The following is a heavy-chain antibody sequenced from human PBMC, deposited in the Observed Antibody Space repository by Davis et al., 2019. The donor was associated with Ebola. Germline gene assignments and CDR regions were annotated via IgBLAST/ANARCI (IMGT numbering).Heavy chain of an antibody. J-gene: IGHJ4*02. V-gene: IGHV6-1*01. CDR1: GDSVSSNTAA. CDR2: TYYRSKWYN. Sequence: MPSETLSLTCAISGDSVSSNTAAWNWIRQSPSRGLEWLGRTYYRSKWYNDYAVSVKSRITINPDTSKNQFSLKLSSVTAADTAVYYCARHSWRGYSGYDPLLIAVAGPYYFDYWGQGTLVTVSS. CDR3: ARHSWRGYSGYDPLLIAVAGPYYFDY. D-gene: IGHD5-12*01.